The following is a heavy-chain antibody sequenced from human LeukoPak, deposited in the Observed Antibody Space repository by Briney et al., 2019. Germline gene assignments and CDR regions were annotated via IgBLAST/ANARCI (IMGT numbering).Heavy chain of an antibody. CDR2: INPSGGST. D-gene: IGHD3-22*01. J-gene: IGHJ4*02. CDR3: ARDSSSGYGFDY. CDR1: GCTFTSYY. V-gene: IGHV1-46*01. Sequence: ASVKVSCKASGCTFTSYYMHWVRQAPGQGLEWMGIINPSGGSTSYAQKFQGRVTMTRDTSTSTVYMELSSLRSEDTAVYHCARDSSSGYGFDYWGQGTLVTVSS.